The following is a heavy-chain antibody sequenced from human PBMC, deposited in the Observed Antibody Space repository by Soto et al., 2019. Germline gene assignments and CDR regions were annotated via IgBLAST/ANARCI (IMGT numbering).Heavy chain of an antibody. J-gene: IGHJ6*02. V-gene: IGHV3-74*01. CDR2: INNDGTMR. Sequence: PGGSLRLSCAASGFTLSNYWMHWVRQAPGKGLVWVSRINNDGTMRNYAASVKGRLTIAREKAKNTVYLQMNRQRGENTAVFYYARAKSPPPGGPMDLWGQGTTGTVSS. CDR3: ARAKSPPPGGPMDL. D-gene: IGHD3-16*01. CDR1: GFTLSNYW.